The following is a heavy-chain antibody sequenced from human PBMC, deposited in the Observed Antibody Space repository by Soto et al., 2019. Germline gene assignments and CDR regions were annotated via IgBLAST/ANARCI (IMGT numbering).Heavy chain of an antibody. CDR2: IYPADSEI. CDR1: GYIFTNYW. J-gene: IGHJ4*02. V-gene: IGHV5-51*01. Sequence: GGSLKISCEASGYIFTNYWIAWVRQLPGKGLEWVGMIYPADSEIRDRPSFQGQVTISADKSISTAYLQWNSLKASDTAMYFCAKSYYFDYWGQGTLVTVSS. CDR3: AKSYYFDY.